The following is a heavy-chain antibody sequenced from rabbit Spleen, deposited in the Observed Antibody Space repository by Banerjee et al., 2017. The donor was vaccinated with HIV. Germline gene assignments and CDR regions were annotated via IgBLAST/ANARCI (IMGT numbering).Heavy chain of an antibody. CDR3: ASAYSDVYFNL. V-gene: IGHV1S47*01. CDR2: IYPNWDNK. J-gene: IGHJ4*01. CDR1: GIDFSSFG. Sequence: QEQLVESAGGLVQPGGSLKLSCKASGIDFSSFGISWVRQAPGKGLEWIAYIYPNWDNKDYANWVNGRFTISLDNAQNTVFLQMTSLTAADTATYFCASAYSDVYFNLWGQGTLVTVS. D-gene: IGHD6-1*01.